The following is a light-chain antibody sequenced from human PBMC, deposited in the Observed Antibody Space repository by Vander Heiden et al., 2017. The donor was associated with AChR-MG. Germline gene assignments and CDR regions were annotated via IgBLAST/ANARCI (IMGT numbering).Light chain of an antibody. CDR3: AAWDDSLNGPVV. V-gene: IGLV1-44*01. CDR1: SPHIGSNT. Sequence: QSVLTQPPSASGTPGQRVTISCSGSSPHIGSNTVNWDQQLPGTAPKLLIYSNNQRPSGVPDRFSGSKSGTSASLAISGLQSEDEAEYYCAAWDDSLNGPVVFGGGTKLTVL. J-gene: IGLJ2*01. CDR2: SNN.